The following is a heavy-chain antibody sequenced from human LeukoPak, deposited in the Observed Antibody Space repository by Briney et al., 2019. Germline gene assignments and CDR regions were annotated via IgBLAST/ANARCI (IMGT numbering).Heavy chain of an antibody. CDR2: INSDGSST. Sequence: GGSLRLSCAASGFTFSSYWVHWVRQAPGKGLVWVSRINSDGSSTSYADSVKGRFTISRDNAKNTLYLQMNSLRAEDTAVYYCARDPDDYDFLNWFDPWGQGTLVTVSS. CDR3: ARDPDDYDFLNWFDP. CDR1: GFTFSSYW. V-gene: IGHV3-74*01. D-gene: IGHD3-3*01. J-gene: IGHJ5*02.